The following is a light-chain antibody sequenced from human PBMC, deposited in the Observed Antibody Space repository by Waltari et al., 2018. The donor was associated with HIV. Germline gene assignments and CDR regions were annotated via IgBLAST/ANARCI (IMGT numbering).Light chain of an antibody. J-gene: IGLJ1*01. Sequence: QSVLTQPPSVSAAPGQKVTISCSGSNSNIGNNSVSWYQQVPKTAPKLLICDNDKRPSGIPDRFSGSKSGTSATLDITGLQSGDEADYYCGTWDSSLSAYVFGTGTKVTVL. CDR2: DND. CDR3: GTWDSSLSAYV. CDR1: NSNIGNNS. V-gene: IGLV1-51*01.